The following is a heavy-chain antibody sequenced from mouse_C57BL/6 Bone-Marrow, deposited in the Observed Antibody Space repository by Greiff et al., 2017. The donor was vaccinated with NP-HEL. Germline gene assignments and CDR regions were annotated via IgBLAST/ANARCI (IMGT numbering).Heavy chain of an antibody. CDR2: IHPNSGST. D-gene: IGHD1-1*01. Sequence: QVQLQQPGAELVKPGASVKLSCKASGYTFTSYWMHWVKQRPGQGLEWIGMIHPNSGSTNYNEKFKSKATLTVDKSSSTAYMQLSSLTSEDSAVYYCARPIDYYGSGGAMDYWGQGTSVTVSS. V-gene: IGHV1-64*01. CDR3: ARPIDYYGSGGAMDY. CDR1: GYTFTSYW. J-gene: IGHJ4*01.